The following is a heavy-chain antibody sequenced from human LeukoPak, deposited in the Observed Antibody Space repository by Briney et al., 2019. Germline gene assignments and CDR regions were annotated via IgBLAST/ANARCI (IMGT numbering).Heavy chain of an antibody. CDR1: GYTFTGYY. Sequence: ASVKVSCKASGYTFTGYYMHWVRQAPGQGLEWMGWINPNSGGTNYAQKFQGRVTMTRDTSISTAYMELSRLRSDDTAVYYCARVHPDCSGGSCYYRFDRWGQGTLVTVAS. V-gene: IGHV1-2*02. CDR3: ARVHPDCSGGSCYYRFDR. J-gene: IGHJ5*02. CDR2: INPNSGGT. D-gene: IGHD2-15*01.